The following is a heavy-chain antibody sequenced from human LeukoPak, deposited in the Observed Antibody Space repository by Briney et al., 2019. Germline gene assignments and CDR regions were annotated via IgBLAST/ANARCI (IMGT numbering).Heavy chain of an antibody. CDR1: GFTFSSYA. D-gene: IGHD3-22*01. CDR2: IKQDGTEK. V-gene: IGHV3-7*03. J-gene: IGHJ4*02. CDR3: ARDPTYYYDSSGYNYAFYYFDY. Sequence: GGSLRLSCAASGFTFSSYAMHWVRQAPGKGLEWVANIKQDGTEKYYVDSVKGRFTISRDNAKNSLYLQMNSLRAEDTALYYCARDPTYYYDSSGYNYAFYYFDYWGQGTLVTVSS.